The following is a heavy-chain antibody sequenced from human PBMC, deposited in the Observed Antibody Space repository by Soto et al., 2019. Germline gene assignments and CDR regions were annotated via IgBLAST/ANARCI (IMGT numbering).Heavy chain of an antibody. CDR3: ARKVPGSTTRPDYWYFDL. CDR2: ISGGGDAT. Sequence: EVQLLESGGGLVQPGGSLRLSCAASGFTFISYAMNWVRQAPGKGLQWVSAISGGGDATFYAVSAKGRFTISRDNSRNTVTLQVNSLGADDTAVYYCARKVPGSTTRPDYWYFDLWGRGTLVTVSS. J-gene: IGHJ2*01. D-gene: IGHD3-10*01. V-gene: IGHV3-23*01. CDR1: GFTFISYA.